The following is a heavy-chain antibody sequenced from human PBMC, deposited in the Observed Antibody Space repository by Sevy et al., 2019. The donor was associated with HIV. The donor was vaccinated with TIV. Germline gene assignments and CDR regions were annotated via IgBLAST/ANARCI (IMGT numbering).Heavy chain of an antibody. J-gene: IGHJ4*02. V-gene: IGHV1-3*01. CDR3: ARGGREYYYDSSGYYYGRSVFDY. D-gene: IGHD3-22*01. CDR2: INAGNGNT. CDR1: GYTFTSYA. Sequence: ASVKVSCKASGYTFTSYAMHWVRQAPGQRLEWMGWINAGNGNTKYSQKFQGRVTITRDTSASTAYMELGSLRSEDTAVYYCARGGREYYYDSSGYYYGRSVFDYWGQGTLVTVSS.